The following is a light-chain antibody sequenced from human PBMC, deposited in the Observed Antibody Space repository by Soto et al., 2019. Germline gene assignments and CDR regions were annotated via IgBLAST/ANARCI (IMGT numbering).Light chain of an antibody. Sequence: EIVLTQSPATLALSPWERAALSCMASQSVSSYLAWYQQKPGQAPRLLIYDASNRATGIPARFSGSGSGTDFTLTISSLEPDDFAVYYCQQRSNWQITFGQGTRLEIK. CDR2: DAS. CDR3: QQRSNWQIT. J-gene: IGKJ5*01. V-gene: IGKV3-11*01. CDR1: QSVSSY.